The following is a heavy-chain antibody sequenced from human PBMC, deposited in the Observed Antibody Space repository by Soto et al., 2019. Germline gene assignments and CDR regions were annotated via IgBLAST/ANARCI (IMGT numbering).Heavy chain of an antibody. CDR3: ARDDVLCDGGRGYGVPLEV. CDR1: GFTVSSKY. CDR2: IQSGGPT. D-gene: IGHD2-15*01. J-gene: IGHJ6*04. V-gene: IGHV3-66*01. Sequence: EVHLVESGGGLDQPGGSLRLSCAASGFTVSSKYMSWVRQAPGKGLEWVSLIQSGGPTYYADAVKGRFTISRDTSENTLQLKVDILRAEETAVYYCARDDVLCDGGRGYGVPLEVWGKGTTVTVSS.